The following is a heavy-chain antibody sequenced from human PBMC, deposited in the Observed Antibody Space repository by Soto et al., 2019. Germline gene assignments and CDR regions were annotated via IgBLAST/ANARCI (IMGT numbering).Heavy chain of an antibody. D-gene: IGHD6-13*01. V-gene: IGHV3-7*01. CDR3: ARYQGSSWRLFDY. CDR1: GFTFSSYW. J-gene: IGHJ4*02. CDR2: IKQAGSEK. Sequence: EVQLVESGGGLVQPGGSLRLSCAASGFTFSSYWMSWVRPAPGKGLEWVANIKQAGSEKYYVDSVKGRFTISRDNAKNSLYLQMNSLRAEDSAVYYCARYQGSSWRLFDYWGQGTLVTVSS.